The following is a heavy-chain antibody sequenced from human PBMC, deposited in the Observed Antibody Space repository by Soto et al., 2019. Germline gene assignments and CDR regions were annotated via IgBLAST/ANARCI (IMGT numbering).Heavy chain of an antibody. CDR1: DYTFNTYG. V-gene: IGHV1-18*01. Sequence: QVQLVQSGGEVKRPGASVRVSCKASDYTFNTYGISWVRQAPGQGLEWMGWISAYNGHADYAQKFQVRVTMTTDTSTNTVSMELRGLRSDDTAVYYCARGRTWGARDFDYWGQGTLVTVSS. CDR3: ARGRTWGARDFDY. D-gene: IGHD3-16*01. J-gene: IGHJ4*02. CDR2: ISAYNGHA.